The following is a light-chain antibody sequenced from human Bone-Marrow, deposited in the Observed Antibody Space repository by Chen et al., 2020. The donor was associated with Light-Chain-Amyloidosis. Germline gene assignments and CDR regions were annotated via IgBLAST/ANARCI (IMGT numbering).Light chain of an antibody. CDR3: SSYTSSSSV. CDR2: DVS. V-gene: IGLV2-14*03. J-gene: IGLJ2*01. Sequence: QSALTQPASVSGSPGQPITIPFTGTSSDVAGNNYVSWYQQHPGKAPKLMIYDVSNRPSGVSNRFSGSKSGNTASLTISGLQAEDEDDYYCSSYTSSSSVFGGGTKLTVL. CDR1: SSDVAGNNY.